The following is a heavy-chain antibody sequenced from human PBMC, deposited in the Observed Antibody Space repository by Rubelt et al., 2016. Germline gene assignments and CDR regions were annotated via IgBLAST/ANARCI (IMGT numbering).Heavy chain of an antibody. J-gene: IGHJ4*02. CDR3: ARDHDSSGHDY. V-gene: IGHV3-48*01. D-gene: IGHD3-22*01. CDR1: GFTFSSYS. Sequence: EVQLVESGGGLVQPGGSLRLSCAASGFTFSSYSMNWVRQAPGKGLEWVSYISSSSLYYAESLKGRFTISRDNAKKSLYLQMNSLRAEETAVYYCARDHDSSGHDYWGQGTLVTVSS. CDR2: ISSSSL.